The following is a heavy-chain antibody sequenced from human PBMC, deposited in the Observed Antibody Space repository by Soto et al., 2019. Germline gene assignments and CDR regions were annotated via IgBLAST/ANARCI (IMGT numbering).Heavy chain of an antibody. CDR2: IYYSGTP. CDR3: ARHLGYDSSGYYRNWFDP. CDR1: GGSITSYY. D-gene: IGHD3-22*01. V-gene: IGHV4-59*08. J-gene: IGHJ5*02. Sequence: SETLSLTCTVSGGSITSYYWSWIRQPPGKGLEWIGYIYYSGTPNYNPSLESRVTISVDTSKNQFSLKLSSVTAADAAVYYCARHLGYDSSGYYRNWFDPWGQGTLVTSPQ.